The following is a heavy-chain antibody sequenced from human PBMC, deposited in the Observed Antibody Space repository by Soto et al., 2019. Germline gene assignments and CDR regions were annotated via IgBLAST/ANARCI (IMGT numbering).Heavy chain of an antibody. CDR3: AGQVNTAMVFLGAFDI. J-gene: IGHJ3*02. CDR1: GASISSYY. V-gene: IGHV4-59*08. CDR2: IYYSGST. D-gene: IGHD5-18*01. Sequence: SETLSLTCTVSGASISSYYWSWIRQPPGKGLEWIGYIYYSGSTNYNPSLKSRVTILVDTSKNQFSLKLSSVTAADTAVYYCAGQVNTAMVFLGAFDIWGQGTMVTVSS.